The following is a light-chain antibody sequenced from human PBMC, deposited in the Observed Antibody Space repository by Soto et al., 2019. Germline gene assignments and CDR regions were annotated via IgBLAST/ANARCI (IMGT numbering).Light chain of an antibody. V-gene: IGKV3D-20*02. CDR3: QQRTSRPSIT. Sequence: EIVLTQSPGTLSLYPGERATLSCRASQSVSGNFLAWYQLKPGQAPRLLIYGASNRATGVPDRFSGGGSGTDFTLTISSLEPEDFAVHHCQQRTSRPSITFGQGTRLEIK. J-gene: IGKJ5*01. CDR1: QSVSGNF. CDR2: GAS.